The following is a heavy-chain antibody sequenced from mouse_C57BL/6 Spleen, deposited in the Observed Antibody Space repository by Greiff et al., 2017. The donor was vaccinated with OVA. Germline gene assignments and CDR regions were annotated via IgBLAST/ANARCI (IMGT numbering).Heavy chain of an antibody. D-gene: IGHD1-1*01. CDR3: TRGSIITTVASYAMDY. Sequence: EVKLMESGEGLVKPGGSLKLSCAASGFTFSSYAMSWVRQTPEKRLEWVAYISSGGDYIYYADTVKGRFTISRDNARHTLYLQMSSLKSEDTAMYYCTRGSIITTVASYAMDYWGQGTSVTVSS. CDR2: ISSGGDYI. J-gene: IGHJ4*01. V-gene: IGHV5-9-1*02. CDR1: GFTFSSYA.